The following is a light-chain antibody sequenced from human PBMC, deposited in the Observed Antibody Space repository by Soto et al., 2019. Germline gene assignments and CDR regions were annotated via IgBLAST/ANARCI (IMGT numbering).Light chain of an antibody. CDR2: STN. Sequence: QTVVTQEPSFSVSPGRTVKLTCGLSSGSVSTSYYPSWYQQTPGQAPRTLIYSTNTRSSGVPDRFSGSILGNKAALTITGAQADDESDYYCVLYMGSGIWVFGGGTKVTVL. CDR1: SGSVSTSYY. V-gene: IGLV8-61*01. J-gene: IGLJ3*02. CDR3: VLYMGSGIWV.